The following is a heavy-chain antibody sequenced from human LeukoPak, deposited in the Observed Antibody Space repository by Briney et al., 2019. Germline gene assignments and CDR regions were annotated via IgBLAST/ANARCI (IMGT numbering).Heavy chain of an antibody. Sequence: VGSLRISCAASRFTFSNYAMSWLLQAPGKGLDWVSSIRDSAYRTYYADSVKGRFTISRENSKNTLYLQMNSMRAEDTAVYFFFKQKTAYDILTGSDFDYWGQGTLVTVSS. J-gene: IGHJ4*02. CDR3: FKQKTAYDILTGSDFDY. V-gene: IGHV3-23*01. D-gene: IGHD3-9*01. CDR2: IRDSAYRT. CDR1: RFTFSNYA.